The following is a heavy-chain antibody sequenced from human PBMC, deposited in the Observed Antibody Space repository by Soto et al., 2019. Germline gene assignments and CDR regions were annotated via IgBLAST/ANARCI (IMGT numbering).Heavy chain of an antibody. CDR1: GFTFSNYA. CDR3: AKFFVETGSNSGWPWSFHY. Sequence: EVQLLESGGGLVQPGRSLRLSCAASGFTFSNYAMSWVRQAPGQGLDWVSSLSGSGGTTVYADSVKGRFTISRDNSKNPLFLQMNSLRAEDAAVYYCAKFFVETGSNSGWPWSFHYWGQGTLVTVSS. D-gene: IGHD6-25*01. V-gene: IGHV3-23*01. CDR2: LSGSGGTT. J-gene: IGHJ4*02.